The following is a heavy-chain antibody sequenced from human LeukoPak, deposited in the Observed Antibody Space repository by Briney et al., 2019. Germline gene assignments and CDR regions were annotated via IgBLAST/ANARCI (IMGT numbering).Heavy chain of an antibody. CDR2: INSDGSNT. J-gene: IGHJ4*02. D-gene: IGHD2-21*01. V-gene: IGHV3-74*01. CDR1: ESSFRNFW. CDR3: ACVSPHDHTVGFDY. Sequence: GGSLRLSCAASESSFRNFWMHWVRHVPGKGLVWVSRINSDGSNTAYADSVKGRFTISRDNAKNTLHLQMNDLRAEDTAVYYCACVSPHDHTVGFDYWGQGTLVTVSP.